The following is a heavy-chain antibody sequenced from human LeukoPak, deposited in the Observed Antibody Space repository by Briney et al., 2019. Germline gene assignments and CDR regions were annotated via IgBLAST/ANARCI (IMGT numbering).Heavy chain of an antibody. J-gene: IGHJ4*02. CDR1: GFTFSSYW. V-gene: IGHV3-74*01. Sequence: PGGSLRLSCAASGFTFSSYWMHWVRQAPGKGLVWVSRINSDGSSTSYADSVKGRSTISRDNAKNTVYLQMNSLRAEDTAVYYCARQAAAGHPHFDYWGQGTLVTVSS. D-gene: IGHD6-13*01. CDR3: ARQAAAGHPHFDY. CDR2: INSDGSST.